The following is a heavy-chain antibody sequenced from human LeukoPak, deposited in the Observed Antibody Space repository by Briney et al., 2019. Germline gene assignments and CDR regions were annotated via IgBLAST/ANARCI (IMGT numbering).Heavy chain of an antibody. D-gene: IGHD3-22*01. CDR3: AREALFSNYYDSSGLDY. Sequence: SETLSLTCTVSGGSISSYYWSWIRQPPGKGLEWIGYIYYSGSTNYNPSLKSRVTISVGTSKNQFSLKLSSVTAADTAVYYCAREALFSNYYDSSGLDYWGQGTLVTVSS. V-gene: IGHV4-59*01. J-gene: IGHJ4*02. CDR1: GGSISSYY. CDR2: IYYSGST.